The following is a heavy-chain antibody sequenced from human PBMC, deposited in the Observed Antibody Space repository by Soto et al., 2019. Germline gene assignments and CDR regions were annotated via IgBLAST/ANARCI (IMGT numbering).Heavy chain of an antibody. CDR2: LSYDGNIK. Sequence: PGGSLRLSCAASGFTFNTYAMHWVRQAPGKGLEWVAVLSYDGNIKYYAASVKGRFTISRDNSKNTVYLQMNSLRTEDTALYCCARAGSSSWDMDVWGQGTTVTVSS. CDR1: GFTFNTYA. J-gene: IGHJ6*02. CDR3: ARAGSSSWDMDV. D-gene: IGHD6-13*01. V-gene: IGHV3-30-3*01.